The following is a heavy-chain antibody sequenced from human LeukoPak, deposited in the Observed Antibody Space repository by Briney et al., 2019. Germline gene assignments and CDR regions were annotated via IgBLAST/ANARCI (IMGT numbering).Heavy chain of an antibody. J-gene: IGHJ3*02. CDR1: GYTFTSYA. V-gene: IGHV1-3*01. Sequence: ASVKVSCKASGYTFTSYAMHWVRQAPGQRLEWMGWINAGNGNTKYSQKFQGRVTITRGTSASTACMELSSLRSEDTAVYYCARRVGRAVEAGAFDIWGQGTMVTVSS. CDR3: ARRVGRAVEAGAFDI. D-gene: IGHD6-13*01. CDR2: INAGNGNT.